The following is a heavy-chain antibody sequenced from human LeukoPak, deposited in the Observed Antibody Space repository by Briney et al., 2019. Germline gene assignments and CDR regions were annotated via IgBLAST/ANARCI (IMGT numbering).Heavy chain of an antibody. CDR1: GGSISSSSHY. CDR2: INYSGST. Sequence: SDTLSLPCTLSGGSISSSSHYWSWIRPPPGKGLEWVARINYSGSTSSHPSLKSRVTISVDTSKNQFSLKLSAVTAADTAVFYCVRYGVYGSWIYYLDAWGQGTLVTVSS. CDR3: VRYGVYGSWIYYLDA. V-gene: IGHV4-39*01. J-gene: IGHJ5*02. D-gene: IGHD3-10*01.